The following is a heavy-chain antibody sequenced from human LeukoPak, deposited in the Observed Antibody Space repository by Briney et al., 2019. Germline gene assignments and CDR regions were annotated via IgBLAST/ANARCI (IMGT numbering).Heavy chain of an antibody. CDR2: ISYDGSNK. CDR1: GFTFSSYA. CDR3: VRVDYDYVWGSPYYFDY. J-gene: IGHJ4*02. Sequence: GGSLRLSCAASGFTFSSYAMHWVRQAPGKGLEWVAVISYDGSNKYYADSVKGRFTISRDNSKNTLYLQMNSLRAEDTAVYYCVRVDYDYVWGSPYYFDYWGQGTLVTVSS. D-gene: IGHD3-16*01. V-gene: IGHV3-30*04.